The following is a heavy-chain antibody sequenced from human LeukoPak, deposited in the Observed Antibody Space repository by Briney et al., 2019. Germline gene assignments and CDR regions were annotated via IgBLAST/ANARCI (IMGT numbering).Heavy chain of an antibody. D-gene: IGHD5-18*01. CDR2: IYYSGST. V-gene: IGHV4-59*01. CDR1: GGSISSYY. CDR3: ARGGKGYSYGYGVDY. Sequence: SETLSLTCTVSGGSISSYYWSWIRQPPGKGLEWIGYIYYSGSTNYNPSLKSRVTISVETSKNQFSLRLSSVTAADTAVYYCARGGKGYSYGYGVDYWGQGTLVTVSS. J-gene: IGHJ4*02.